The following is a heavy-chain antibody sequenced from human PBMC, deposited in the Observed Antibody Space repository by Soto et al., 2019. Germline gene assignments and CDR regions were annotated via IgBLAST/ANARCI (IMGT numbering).Heavy chain of an antibody. CDR3: ARVTIAARYYYYYYGMDV. CDR2: ISAYNGNT. V-gene: IGHV1-18*01. CDR1: GYTFTSYG. Sequence: GASVKVSCKASGYTFTSYGISWVRQAPGQGLEWMGWISAYNGNTNYAQKFQGRVTITRDTSASTAYMELSSLRSEDTAVYYCARVTIAARYYYYYYGMDVWGQGTTVTVAS. J-gene: IGHJ6*02. D-gene: IGHD6-6*01.